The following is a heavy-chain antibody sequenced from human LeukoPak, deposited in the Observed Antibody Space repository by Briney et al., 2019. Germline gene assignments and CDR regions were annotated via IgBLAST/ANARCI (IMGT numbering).Heavy chain of an antibody. CDR1: GFTFSSYW. Sequence: GGSLRFSCAASGFTFSSYWMHWVRQAPGKGLVWVSRINSDGSSTSYADSVKGRFTISRDNAKNTLYLQMNSLRAEDTAVYYCAAPYCGGDCYSSWYFDLWGRGTLVTVSS. D-gene: IGHD2-21*02. CDR2: INSDGSST. V-gene: IGHV3-74*01. J-gene: IGHJ2*01. CDR3: AAPYCGGDCYSSWYFDL.